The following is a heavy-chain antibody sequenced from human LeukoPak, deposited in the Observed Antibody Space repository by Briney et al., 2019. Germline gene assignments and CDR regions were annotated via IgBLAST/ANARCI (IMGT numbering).Heavy chain of an antibody. CDR1: GFTFSTYW. CDR3: VRLYKIEGADL. J-gene: IGHJ2*01. V-gene: IGHV3-74*01. CDR2: IRNDGTTT. Sequence: GGSLRLSCAASGFTFSTYWMHWVRQTPGKGLVWVSSIRNDGTTTNYADSVEGRFTISRDNAKNTLYLQMNRLRAEDTAVYYCVRLYKIEGADLWGRGTLVTVSS. D-gene: IGHD1-14*01.